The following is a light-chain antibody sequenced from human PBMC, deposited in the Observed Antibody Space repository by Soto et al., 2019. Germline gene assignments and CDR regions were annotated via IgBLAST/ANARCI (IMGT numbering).Light chain of an antibody. Sequence: SVLTQPPSASGTPGQRVTISCSGSTSNIGSHSVNWFQHLPGTAPKLLINTNNQRPSGVPDRFSGYKSGTSASLVISGLQSEDEADYYCATWDDSLKGVFGTGTKVTVL. CDR3: ATWDDSLKGV. J-gene: IGLJ1*01. CDR1: TSNIGSHS. V-gene: IGLV1-44*01. CDR2: TNN.